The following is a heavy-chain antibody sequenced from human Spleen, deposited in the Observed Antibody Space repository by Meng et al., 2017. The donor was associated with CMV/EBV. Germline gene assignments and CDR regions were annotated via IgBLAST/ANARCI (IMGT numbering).Heavy chain of an antibody. CDR3: ARFWSGNWFDP. Sequence: ASVKVSCKTSGYTFTNYGISWVRQAPGQGLEWMGWISAYNGNTNYAQKLQGRVTMTTDTSTTTAYMELRSLGSDDTAVYYCARFWSGNWFDPWGQGTLVTVSS. D-gene: IGHD3-3*01. J-gene: IGHJ5*02. CDR2: ISAYNGNT. CDR1: GYTFTNYG. V-gene: IGHV1-18*01.